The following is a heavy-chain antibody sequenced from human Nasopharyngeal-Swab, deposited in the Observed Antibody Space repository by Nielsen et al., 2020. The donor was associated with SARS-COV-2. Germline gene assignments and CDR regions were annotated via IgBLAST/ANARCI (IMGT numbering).Heavy chain of an antibody. V-gene: IGHV1-69*01. D-gene: IGHD2-21*01. J-gene: IGHJ4*02. CDR3: ARSLSPDCGGDCYYFDY. CDR2: IIPIFGTA. Sequence: WVRQAPGQGLEWMGGIIPIFGTANYAQKFQGRVTITADESTSTAYMELSSLRSEDTAVYYCARSLSPDCGGDCYYFDYWGQGTLVNVSS.